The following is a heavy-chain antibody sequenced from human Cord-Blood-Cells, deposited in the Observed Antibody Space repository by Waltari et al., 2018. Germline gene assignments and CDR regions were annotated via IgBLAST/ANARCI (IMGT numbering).Heavy chain of an antibody. CDR1: GFTFSSYP. J-gene: IGHJ4*02. CDR3: AKDRSGSYPHDY. Sequence: EVQLLESGGGLVQPGGSLRLSCAASGFTFSSYPLSRVRQAPGKGLEWVSAISGSGGSTYYADSVKGRFTISRDNSKNTLYLQMNSLRAEDTAVYYCAKDRSGSYPHDYWGQGTLVTVSS. V-gene: IGHV3-23*01. CDR2: ISGSGGST. D-gene: IGHD1-26*01.